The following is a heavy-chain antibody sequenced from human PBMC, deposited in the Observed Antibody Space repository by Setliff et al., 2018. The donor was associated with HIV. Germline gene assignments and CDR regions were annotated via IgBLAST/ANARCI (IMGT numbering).Heavy chain of an antibody. V-gene: IGHV3-20*04. Sequence: GGSLRLSCSASGFTFDDYGMSWVRQAPGKGLEWVSGVNWHGSSTGYADSVEGRFVISRDNARNSLYLQMNSLRAEDTALYYCARENNRGWHWLDPFDYWGQGTLVTVSS. CDR1: GFTFDDYG. CDR2: VNWHGSST. J-gene: IGHJ4*02. CDR3: ARENNRGWHWLDPFDY. D-gene: IGHD6-19*01.